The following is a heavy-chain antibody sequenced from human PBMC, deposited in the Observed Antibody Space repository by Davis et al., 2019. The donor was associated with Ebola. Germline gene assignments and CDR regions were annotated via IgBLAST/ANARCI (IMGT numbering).Heavy chain of an antibody. J-gene: IGHJ4*02. Sequence: GGSLRLSCAASGFTFSTYAMRWVRQAPGKGLEWVSSITPTGSSTYYADSVKGRFTISRDNSQNTLFLQMNSLRVEDTAVYYCARPGGTTPLWGQGTLVTVSS. CDR2: ITPTGSST. D-gene: IGHD1-7*01. CDR3: ARPGGTTPL. V-gene: IGHV3-23*01. CDR1: GFTFSTYA.